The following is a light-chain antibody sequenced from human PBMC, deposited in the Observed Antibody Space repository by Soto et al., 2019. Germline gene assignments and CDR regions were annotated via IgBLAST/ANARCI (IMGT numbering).Light chain of an antibody. CDR1: QSISSY. CDR2: AAS. J-gene: IGKJ2*01. CDR3: QQSYSTPRT. Sequence: DIQMTQSPSSLSASVGDRVTITCRANQSISSYLNWYQQKPGKAPKLLIYAASSLQSGVPSRFSGSGSGTDFTLTISRLQPEDFATYYCQQSYSTPRTFGQGTKLEIK. V-gene: IGKV1-39*01.